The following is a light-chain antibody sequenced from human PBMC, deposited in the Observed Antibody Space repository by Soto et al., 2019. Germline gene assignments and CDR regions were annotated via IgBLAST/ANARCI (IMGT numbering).Light chain of an antibody. CDR3: QQRSNWPIT. Sequence: ETVLTQSPATLSLSPGERATLSCRASRSISTYLAWYQQKPGQAPRLLIYEALNRATGIPARFSGSGSGTDFTLTISSLEPEDFALYYCQQRSNWPITFGQGTRLEIK. V-gene: IGKV3-11*01. J-gene: IGKJ5*01. CDR1: RSISTY. CDR2: EAL.